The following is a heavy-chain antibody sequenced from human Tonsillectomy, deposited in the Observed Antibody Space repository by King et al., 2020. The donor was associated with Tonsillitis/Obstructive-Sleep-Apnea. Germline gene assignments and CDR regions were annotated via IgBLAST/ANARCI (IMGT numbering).Heavy chain of an antibody. CDR3: VRLYGGHRPPDY. CDR2: IYYSGST. CDR1: GGSIRSGSYY. Sequence: QLQESGPGLVKPSETLSLTCTVSGGSIRSGSYYWGWIRQPPGKGLEWIGSIYYSGSTYYNPSLKSRVTISVDTSKNQVSLKLNSVTAADTAVYYCVRLYGGHRPPDYWGQGTLVTVSS. V-gene: IGHV4-39*01. D-gene: IGHD4-23*01. J-gene: IGHJ4*02.